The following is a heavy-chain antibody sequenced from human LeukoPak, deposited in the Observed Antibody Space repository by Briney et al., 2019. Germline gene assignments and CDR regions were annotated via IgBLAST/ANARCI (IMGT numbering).Heavy chain of an antibody. D-gene: IGHD5-24*01. CDR3: ARVEMATIHFDY. J-gene: IGHJ4*02. CDR2: IYSGGST. Sequence: PGGSLRLSCAASGFTVSNNYMSWVRQAPGKGLEWVSVIYSGGSTYYADSVKGRFTISRDNSKNTLNLQMNSLRAEDTAVYYCARVEMATIHFDYWGQGTLVTVSS. CDR1: GFTVSNNY. V-gene: IGHV3-66*01.